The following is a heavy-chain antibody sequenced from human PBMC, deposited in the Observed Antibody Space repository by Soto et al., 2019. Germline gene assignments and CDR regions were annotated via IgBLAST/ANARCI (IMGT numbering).Heavy chain of an antibody. D-gene: IGHD2-15*01. CDR2: IIAYNCKT. CDR3: ARWAAAVVAATTDY. CDR1: GYNXSNYG. V-gene: IGHV1-18*01. J-gene: IGHJ4*02. Sequence: RXSXKVSFRASGYNXSNYGNRLVRQFPGQCLEWIGWIIAYNCKTNYAKKLQVRVTITTDTSTSTAYMELRSLRSEDSAVYYCARWAAAVVAATTDYWGQGTLVPVS.